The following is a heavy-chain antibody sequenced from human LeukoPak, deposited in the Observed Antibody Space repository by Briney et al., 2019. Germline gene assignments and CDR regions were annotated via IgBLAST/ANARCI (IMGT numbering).Heavy chain of an antibody. CDR3: ARLGAFDSYGYVDY. J-gene: IGHJ4*02. CDR2: IYYSGGT. V-gene: IGHV4-59*08. D-gene: IGHD5-18*01. Sequence: SETLSLTCTVSGGSISSYYWSWIRQPPGKGLEWIGYIYYSGGTNYNPSLKSRVTISADTSKNQFSLKLSSVTAADTAVYYCARLGAFDSYGYVDYWGQGTLVTVSS. CDR1: GGSISSYY.